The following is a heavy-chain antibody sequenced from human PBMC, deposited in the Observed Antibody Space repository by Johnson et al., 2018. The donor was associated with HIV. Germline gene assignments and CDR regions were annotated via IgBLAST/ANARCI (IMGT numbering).Heavy chain of an antibody. D-gene: IGHD7-27*01. Sequence: KGLEWVAVISYDGSNKYYADSVKGRFTISRDNSKNTLYLQMNSLRAEDTAVYYCAKGLKLGSGDDAFDIWGQGTMVTVSS. J-gene: IGHJ3*02. CDR2: ISYDGSNK. V-gene: IGHV3-30*04. CDR3: AKGLKLGSGDDAFDI.